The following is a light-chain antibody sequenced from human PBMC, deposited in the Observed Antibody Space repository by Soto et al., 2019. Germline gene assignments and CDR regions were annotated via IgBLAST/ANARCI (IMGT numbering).Light chain of an antibody. CDR2: DVS. Sequence: QPASVSGSPGQSITISCTGTSSDVGGYNYVSWYQQHPGKAPKLMIYDVSNRPSEVSNRFSGSKSGNTASLTISGLQAEDEADYYCSSYTSSSTLVFGGGTKLTVL. J-gene: IGLJ2*01. V-gene: IGLV2-14*01. CDR1: SSDVGGYNY. CDR3: SSYTSSSTLV.